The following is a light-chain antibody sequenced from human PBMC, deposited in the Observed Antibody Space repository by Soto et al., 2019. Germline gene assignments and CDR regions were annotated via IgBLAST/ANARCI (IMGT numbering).Light chain of an antibody. CDR3: HHYSRSPIFT. CDR2: AAS. CDR1: QSVASNH. V-gene: IGKV3-20*01. J-gene: IGKJ3*01. Sequence: EVVLTQSPGTLSLSVGERATLSCRASQSVASNHLAWYQQKPGQAPRLLIYAASTRAAGIPDRFSGSGSGTDFSLTISRLEPEDFGVFFCHHYSRSPIFTFGPGPTVDMK.